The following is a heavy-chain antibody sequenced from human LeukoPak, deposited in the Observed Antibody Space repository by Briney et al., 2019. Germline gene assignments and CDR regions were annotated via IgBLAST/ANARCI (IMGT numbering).Heavy chain of an antibody. V-gene: IGHV1-69-2*01. CDR1: GYTFTDYY. D-gene: IGHD3-3*01. CDR2: VDPEDGET. CDR3: AIDFTPLHPSGFSGLVDY. J-gene: IGHJ4*02. Sequence: ASVKISCKVSGYTFTDYYMHWVQQAPGKGLEWMGLVDPEDGETIYAEKFQGRVTITADTSTDTAYMELSSLRSEDTAVYYCAIDFTPLHPSGFSGLVDYWGQGTLVTVSS.